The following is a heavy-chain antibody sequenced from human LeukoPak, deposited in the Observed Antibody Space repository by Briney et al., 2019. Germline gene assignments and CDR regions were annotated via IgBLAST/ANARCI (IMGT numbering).Heavy chain of an antibody. Sequence: PGGSLRLSCTAYVFSFSSYWMSWLRQAPGKGLEWVASIKQDGSEKYYVDSVKGRFTISRDNAKNSLYLQMNSLRAEDTAVYYCARDHGRYQLRNPNWFDPWGQGTLVTVSS. D-gene: IGHD2-2*01. J-gene: IGHJ5*02. V-gene: IGHV3-7*01. CDR2: IKQDGSEK. CDR3: ARDHGRYQLRNPNWFDP. CDR1: VFSFSSYW.